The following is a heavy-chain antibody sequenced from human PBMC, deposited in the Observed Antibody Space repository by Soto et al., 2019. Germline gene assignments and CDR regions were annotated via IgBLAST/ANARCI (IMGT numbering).Heavy chain of an antibody. CDR1: GGTFSSYA. J-gene: IGHJ6*02. D-gene: IGHD6-19*01. CDR2: IVPMFGTT. Sequence: QVQLVQSGAEVKKPGSSVQVSCKASGGTFSSYAFTWVRQAPGQGLEWMGGIVPMFGTTSYAQQFQGRVTITADESTSTAYMELSSLRSEDTAVYYCAREELIVAGSRTKNACSYSGMDVWGQGTTVTGSS. CDR3: AREELIVAGSRTKNACSYSGMDV. V-gene: IGHV1-69*12.